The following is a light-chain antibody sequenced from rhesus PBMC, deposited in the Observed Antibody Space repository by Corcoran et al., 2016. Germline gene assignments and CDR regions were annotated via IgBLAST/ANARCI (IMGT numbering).Light chain of an antibody. J-gene: IGKJ1*01. Sequence: DIQMTQSPSSLSASIGDTVTITCRASQSISSWLDWYQQKPGKAPKLLIYKASSLPSGVPSRFSGSGSGTDFTLTISSLQPEDFATYYCLHYSSSPPTFGQGTKVEIK. V-gene: IGKV1-22*01. CDR3: LHYSSSPPT. CDR1: QSISSW. CDR2: KAS.